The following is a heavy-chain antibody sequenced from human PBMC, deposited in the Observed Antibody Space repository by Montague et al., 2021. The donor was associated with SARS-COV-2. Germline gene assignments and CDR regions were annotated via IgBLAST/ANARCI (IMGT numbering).Heavy chain of an antibody. V-gene: IGHV4-59*13. Sequence: SETLSLTCTVSGASISSYSWSWIRQPPGKGLEWIGYMYNSEKINYNPSLQSRVTISVDTSKGQLSLKLNSVTAADTAAYFCARAIVSGLCSGGSCYKGYYYYMDVWGTGTTVTVSS. CDR2: MYNSEKI. J-gene: IGHJ6*03. CDR1: GASISSYS. D-gene: IGHD2-15*01. CDR3: ARAIVSGLCSGGSCYKGYYYYMDV.